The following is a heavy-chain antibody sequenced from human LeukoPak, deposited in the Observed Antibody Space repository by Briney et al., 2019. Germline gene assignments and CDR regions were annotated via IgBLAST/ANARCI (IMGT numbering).Heavy chain of an antibody. D-gene: IGHD1-26*01. CDR3: ARELRGSFGTDAFDI. V-gene: IGHV3-64*01. J-gene: IGHJ3*02. CDR1: GFTFSSYA. Sequence: GGSLRLSCAASGFTFSSYAMHWVRQAPGKGLEYVSAISSNGGSTYYANSVKGRFTISRDNSKNTLYLQMGSLRAEDMAVYYCARELRGSFGTDAFDIWGQGTMVTVSS. CDR2: ISSNGGST.